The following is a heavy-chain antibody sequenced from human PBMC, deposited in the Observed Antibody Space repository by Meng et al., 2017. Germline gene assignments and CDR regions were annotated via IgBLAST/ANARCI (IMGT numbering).Heavy chain of an antibody. V-gene: IGHV1-69*02. Sequence: SVKVSCKASGGTFSSYTISWVRQAPGQGLEWMGRIIPILGRANYAQKFQGRVTITADKSTSTAYMELSSLRSEDTAVYYCARGPYSSSWYEDNWFDPWGQGTLVTVSS. CDR2: IIPILGRA. D-gene: IGHD6-13*01. CDR1: GGTFSSYT. J-gene: IGHJ5*02. CDR3: ARGPYSSSWYEDNWFDP.